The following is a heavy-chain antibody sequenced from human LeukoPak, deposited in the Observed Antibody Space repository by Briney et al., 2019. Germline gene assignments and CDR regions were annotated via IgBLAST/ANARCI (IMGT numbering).Heavy chain of an antibody. CDR2: IWYDGNNK. D-gene: IGHD3-10*01. Sequence: GGSLRLSCAASGFTFSSYGMHWVRQAPGKGLEWVAVIWYDGNNKYYADSVKGRFTISRDNSKNTLYLQMSSLRAEDTAVYYCARDSGIKSYYYYGMDVWGQGTTVTVSS. V-gene: IGHV3-33*01. J-gene: IGHJ6*02. CDR1: GFTFSSYG. CDR3: ARDSGIKSYYYYGMDV.